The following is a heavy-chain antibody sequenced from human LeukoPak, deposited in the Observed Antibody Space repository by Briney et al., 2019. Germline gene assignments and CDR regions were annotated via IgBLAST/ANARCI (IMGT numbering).Heavy chain of an antibody. D-gene: IGHD4-17*01. CDR3: ARQITVTTSGGDAFDI. J-gene: IGHJ3*02. V-gene: IGHV4-39*01. Sequence: PSETLSLTCTVSGGSISSSSYYWGWIRQPPGKGLEWNGSIYYSGSTYYNPSLKSRLTISADTSKNQFSLILSSVTAADTAVYYCARQITVTTSGGDAFDIWGQGTMVTVCS. CDR1: GGSISSSSYY. CDR2: IYYSGST.